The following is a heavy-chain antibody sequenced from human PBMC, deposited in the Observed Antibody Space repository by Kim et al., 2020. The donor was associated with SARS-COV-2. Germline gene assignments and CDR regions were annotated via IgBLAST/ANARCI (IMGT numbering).Heavy chain of an antibody. CDR3: ARGGGSLYSTFSL. CDR1: GFTFSSYG. V-gene: IGHV3-33*05. J-gene: IGHJ4*02. D-gene: IGHD6-13*01. CDR2: ISYDGSNK. Sequence: GGSLRLSCAASGFTFSSYGMHWVRQAPGKGLEWVAVISYDGSNKYYTDSVKGRFTISRDNSKNTLYLQMNSLRAEDTAVYYCARGGGSLYSTFSLWGQGT.